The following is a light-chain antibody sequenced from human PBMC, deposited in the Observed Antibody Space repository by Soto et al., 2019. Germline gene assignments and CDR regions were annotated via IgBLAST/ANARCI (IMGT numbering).Light chain of an antibody. Sequence: EIVLTQSPGTLSLSPGERATLSCTASQSVISSCLAWYQRKPGQAPRLLIHTTSIRATDIPDRFSGSGSGTDFTLTISRLEPDDFAVYYCQQYGSSPRTFGQGTKLEIK. CDR3: QQYGSSPRT. CDR1: QSVISSC. CDR2: TTS. J-gene: IGKJ2*01. V-gene: IGKV3-20*01.